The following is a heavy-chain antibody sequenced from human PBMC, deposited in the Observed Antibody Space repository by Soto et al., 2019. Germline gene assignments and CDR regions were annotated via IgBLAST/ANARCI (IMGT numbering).Heavy chain of an antibody. CDR1: GFTVSSNY. CDR3: ARESIAVAGTHWFDP. Sequence: GGSLRLSCAASGFTVSSNYMSWVRQAPGKGLEWVSAIYSGGSTYYADSVKGRFTISRDNSKNTLYLQMNSLRAEDTAVCYCARESIAVAGTHWFDPWGQGTLVTVSS. CDR2: IYSGGST. D-gene: IGHD6-19*01. J-gene: IGHJ5*02. V-gene: IGHV3-53*01.